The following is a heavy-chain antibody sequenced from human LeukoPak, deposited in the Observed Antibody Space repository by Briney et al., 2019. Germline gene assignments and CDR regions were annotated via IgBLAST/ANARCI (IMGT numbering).Heavy chain of an antibody. CDR1: GGSLSSYS. D-gene: IGHD2-2*01. Sequence: SETLSLTCAVLGGSLSSYSWSWIRQPPGKGLEWIGEINHSGTNYSPSLKSRVTMSVDTSKKQFSLKLTSVTAADTAVYYCARAADFVGVLAATGGFDPWGQGTLVTVS. J-gene: IGHJ5*02. CDR2: INHSGT. CDR3: ARAADFVGVLAATGGFDP. V-gene: IGHV4-34*01.